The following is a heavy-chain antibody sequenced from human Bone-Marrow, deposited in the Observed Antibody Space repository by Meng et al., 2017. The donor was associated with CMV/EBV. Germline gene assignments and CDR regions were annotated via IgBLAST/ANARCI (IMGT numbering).Heavy chain of an antibody. CDR1: GGTFSSYA. CDR3: ARPDTAMVSFTGMDV. V-gene: IGHV1-69*05. J-gene: IGHJ6*01. CDR2: IIPIFGTA. Sequence: SVKVSCKASGGTFSSYAISWVRQAPRQGLEWMGGIIPIFGTANYAQKFQGRVTITTDESTSTAYMELSSLRSEDTAVYYCARPDTAMVSFTGMDVWGQGTTVTVSS. D-gene: IGHD5-18*01.